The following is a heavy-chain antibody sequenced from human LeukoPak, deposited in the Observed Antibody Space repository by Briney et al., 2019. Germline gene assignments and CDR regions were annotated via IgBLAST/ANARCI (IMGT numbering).Heavy chain of an antibody. V-gene: IGHV4-30-4*08. D-gene: IGHD2/OR15-2a*01. J-gene: IGHJ5*02. CDR2: IYYSGST. CDR1: GGSISSGDYY. Sequence: SETLSLTCTVSGGSISSGDYYWSWIRQPPGKGLEWIGYIYYSGSTYYNPSLKSRVTISVDTSKNQFSLKLGSVTAADTAVYYCARASMAHWFDPWGQGTLVTVSS. CDR3: ARASMAHWFDP.